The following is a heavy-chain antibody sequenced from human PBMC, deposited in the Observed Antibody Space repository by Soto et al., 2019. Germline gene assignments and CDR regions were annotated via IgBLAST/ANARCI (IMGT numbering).Heavy chain of an antibody. CDR1: GGTLSSYA. Sequence: ASVKVSCKASGGTLSSYAISWVRQAPGQGLEWMGWISAYNGNTNYAQKLQGRVTMTTDTSTSTAYMELRSLRSDDTAVYYCARQWSYNWFDPWGQGTLVTVSS. CDR2: ISAYNGNT. V-gene: IGHV1-18*01. CDR3: ARQWSYNWFDP. J-gene: IGHJ5*02. D-gene: IGHD2-15*01.